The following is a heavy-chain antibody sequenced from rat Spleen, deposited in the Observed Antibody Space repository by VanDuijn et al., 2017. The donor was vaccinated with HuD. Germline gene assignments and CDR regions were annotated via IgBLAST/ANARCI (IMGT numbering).Heavy chain of an antibody. CDR3: ARQRVGYSSAHFDY. Sequence: EVQLVESGGGLVQPGRSLKLSCAASGFTFSNFDMAWVRQAPTKGLEWVASISPSGGSTYYRDSVKGRFTVSRDNAKSTLYLQMDSLRSEDTATYYCARQRVGYSSAHFDYWGQGVMVPVSS. CDR1: GFTFSNFD. J-gene: IGHJ2*01. CDR2: ISPSGGST. V-gene: IGHV5-25*01. D-gene: IGHD1-11*01.